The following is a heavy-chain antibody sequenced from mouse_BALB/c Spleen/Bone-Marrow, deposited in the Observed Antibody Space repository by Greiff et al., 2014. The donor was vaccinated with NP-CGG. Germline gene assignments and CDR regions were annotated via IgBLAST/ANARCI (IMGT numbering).Heavy chain of an antibody. CDR2: IDPANGDT. CDR3: TKPSFYYGSSYWYFDV. V-gene: IGHV14-3*02. Sequence: VQLQQPGAELAKPGASVKLSCTASGFNIKDTYMHWVKQRPEQGLEWIGRIDPANGDTKYDPKFQGKATITADTSSNTAYLQLSSLTSEDTAVYYCTKPSFYYGSSYWYFDVWGAGTTVTGSS. CDR1: GFNIKDTY. D-gene: IGHD1-1*01. J-gene: IGHJ1*01.